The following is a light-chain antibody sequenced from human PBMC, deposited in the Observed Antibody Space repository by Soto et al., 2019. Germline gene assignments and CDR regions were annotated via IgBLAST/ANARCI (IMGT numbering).Light chain of an antibody. CDR3: AAWDDSLNGWV. CDR1: SSNIGSIT. Sequence: QSVLTQPPSASGTSGQRVAISCSGSSSNIGSITVNWYQQLPGAAPKLLIYSNNQRPSGVPDRFSGSKSGTSASLAISGLQSDDEADYYCAAWDDSLNGWVFGGGTKLTVL. V-gene: IGLV1-44*01. CDR2: SNN. J-gene: IGLJ3*02.